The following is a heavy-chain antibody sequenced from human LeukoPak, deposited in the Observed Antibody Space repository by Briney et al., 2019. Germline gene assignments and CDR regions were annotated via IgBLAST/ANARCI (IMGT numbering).Heavy chain of an antibody. CDR1: GFTFSSYW. CDR3: ASGGSTRADY. V-gene: IGHV3-74*01. D-gene: IGHD3-16*01. Sequence: GGSLRLSCVASGFTFSSYWMHWVRQTPGKGLVWVSRINSDGSITSYADSVKGRFTISRDNAKNTLYLQMNSLRNDDTSVYYCASGGSTRADYWDQGTLVTVSS. J-gene: IGHJ4*02. CDR2: INSDGSIT.